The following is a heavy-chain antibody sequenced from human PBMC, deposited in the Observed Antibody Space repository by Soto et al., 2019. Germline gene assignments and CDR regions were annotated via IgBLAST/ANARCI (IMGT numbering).Heavy chain of an antibody. CDR2: VWNDGINK. D-gene: IGHD1-26*01. J-gene: IGHJ5*01. CDR1: GCLFSAYG. V-gene: IGHV3-33*01. CDR3: ARLAYSNFLGGLDS. Sequence: SLRLSLSASGCLFSAYGIHWVRQAPGKGLEWVAIVWNDGINKYYADSVKGRFTISRDNFKNTVDLQMNSLRVEDTAVYYCARLAYSNFLGGLDSWGQGTLVTVS.